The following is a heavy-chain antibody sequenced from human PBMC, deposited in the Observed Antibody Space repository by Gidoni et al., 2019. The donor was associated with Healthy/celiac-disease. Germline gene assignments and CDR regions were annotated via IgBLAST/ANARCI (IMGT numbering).Heavy chain of an antibody. J-gene: IGHJ4*02. CDR1: GGSISRGSYY. Sequence: QVQLQESGPGLVKPSQTLSLTCTVSGGSISRGSYYWSWIRQPAGKGLEWIGRIYTSGSTNYNPSLKSRVTISVDTSKNQFSLKLSSVTAADTAVYYCARERGLGLIAAAGTTDYWGQGTLVTVSS. CDR2: IYTSGST. CDR3: ARERGLGLIAAAGTTDY. V-gene: IGHV4-61*02. D-gene: IGHD6-13*01.